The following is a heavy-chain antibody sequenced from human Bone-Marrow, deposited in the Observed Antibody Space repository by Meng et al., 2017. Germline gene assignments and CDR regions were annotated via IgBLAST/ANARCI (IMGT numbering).Heavy chain of an antibody. J-gene: IGHJ3*02. D-gene: IGHD3-22*01. CDR3: ARDWYYYDSSGYLDAFDI. V-gene: IGHV1-2*02. Sequence: ASVKVSCKASGYTFTGYYMHWVRQAPGQGLEWMGWINPNSGGTNYAQKFQGRVTMTRDTSISTAYMELSRLRSDDTAVYYCARDWYYYDSSGYLDAFDIWGQGTMVTVSS. CDR2: INPNSGGT. CDR1: GYTFTGYY.